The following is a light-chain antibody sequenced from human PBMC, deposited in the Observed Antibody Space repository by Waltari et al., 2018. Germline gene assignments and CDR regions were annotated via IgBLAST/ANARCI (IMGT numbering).Light chain of an antibody. J-gene: IGKJ3*01. CDR3: QQANSFPLT. Sequence: DIQMTQSPSSVSASVGDRVTITCRASQGISSGLAWYQQKPGTAPKLLIYAASDLQSGVPSRFSGGGSGTDFTLSISTLQPEDFATYYCQQANSFPLTFGPGTKVEIK. CDR1: QGISSG. V-gene: IGKV1D-12*01. CDR2: AAS.